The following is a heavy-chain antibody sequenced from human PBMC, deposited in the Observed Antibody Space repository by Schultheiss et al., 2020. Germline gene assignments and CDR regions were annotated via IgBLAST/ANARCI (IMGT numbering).Heavy chain of an antibody. J-gene: IGHJ5*01. CDR2: ISSSSDYI. CDR1: GFTFSSYS. CDR3: ARDPDYGDNDWFDS. Sequence: GGSLRLSCAASGFTFSSYSMNWVRQAPGKGLEWVSSISSSSDYIYYADSVKGRFTISRDNPKNSLYLHMDSLRAEDTAVYYCARDPDYGDNDWFDSWGQGTLVTVAS. D-gene: IGHD4-17*01. V-gene: IGHV3-21*01.